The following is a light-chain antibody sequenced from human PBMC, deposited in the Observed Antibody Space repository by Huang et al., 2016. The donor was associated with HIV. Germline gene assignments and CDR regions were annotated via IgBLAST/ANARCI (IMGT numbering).Light chain of an antibody. Sequence: DIVMTQSPDSLAVSLGERATINCKSSQSILYSSKNKNYLAWYQLKPGQPPKLLIYWASTRESGVPDRFSGSGSGTDFTLTISSLQAEDVAVYYCQQYYTTPPLTFGGGTKVEI. CDR1: QSILYSSKNKNY. V-gene: IGKV4-1*01. CDR3: QQYYTTPPLT. J-gene: IGKJ4*01. CDR2: WAS.